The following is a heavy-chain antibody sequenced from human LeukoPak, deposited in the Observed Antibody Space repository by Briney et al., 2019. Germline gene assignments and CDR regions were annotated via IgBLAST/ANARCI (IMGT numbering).Heavy chain of an antibody. CDR1: GFNFSSYG. D-gene: IGHD6-25*01. CDR2: ISYDGSNK. CDR3: AKDATPGAPLWRHGMDV. J-gene: IGHJ6*02. V-gene: IGHV3-30*18. Sequence: GGSLRLSCAASGFNFSSYGMHWVRQAPGKGLEWVAVISYDGSNKYYADSVKGRFTISRDNSKNTLYLQMNSLRAEDTAVYYCAKDATPGAPLWRHGMDVWGQGTTVTVSS.